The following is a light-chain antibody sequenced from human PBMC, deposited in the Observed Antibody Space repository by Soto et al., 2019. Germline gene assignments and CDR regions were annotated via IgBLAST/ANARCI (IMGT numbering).Light chain of an antibody. CDR3: AAWDDSLSGRV. CDR2: RNN. CDR1: SSNIGSNY. Sequence: QSVLTQPPSASGTPGQRVTISCSGSSSNIGSNYVYWYQQLPGTAPKLLIYRNNQRPSGVPDRFSGSKSRTSASLAISGLRSEDEADYYCAAWDDSLSGRVFGTGTKVTVL. J-gene: IGLJ1*01. V-gene: IGLV1-47*01.